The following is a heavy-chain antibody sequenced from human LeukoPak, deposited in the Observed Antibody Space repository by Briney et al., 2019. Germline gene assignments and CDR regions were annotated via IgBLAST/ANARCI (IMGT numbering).Heavy chain of an antibody. CDR2: ISGSGGST. Sequence: GGSLRLSCAASGFTFSSYGMSWVRQAPGKGLEWVSAISGSGGSTYYADSVKGRFTISRDNAKNSLYLQMNSLRAEDTAVYYCARDVIAAAGTAFDYWGQGTLVTVSS. CDR3: ARDVIAAAGTAFDY. CDR1: GFTFSSYG. D-gene: IGHD6-13*01. J-gene: IGHJ4*02. V-gene: IGHV3-23*01.